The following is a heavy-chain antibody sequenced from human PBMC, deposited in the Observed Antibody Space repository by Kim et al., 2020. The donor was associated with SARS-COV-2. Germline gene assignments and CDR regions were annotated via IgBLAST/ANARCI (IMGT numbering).Heavy chain of an antibody. V-gene: IGHV4-31*03. J-gene: IGHJ3*02. CDR1: GGSISSGGYY. D-gene: IGHD4-17*01. CDR3: ATDRTSDYGGKAPHAFDI. CDR2: IYYSGST. Sequence: SETLSLTCTVSGGSISSGGYYWSWIRQHPGKGLEWIGYIYYSGSTYYNPSLKSRVTISVDTSKNQFSLKLSSVTAADTAVYYCATDRTSDYGGKAPHAFDIWGQGTMVTVSS.